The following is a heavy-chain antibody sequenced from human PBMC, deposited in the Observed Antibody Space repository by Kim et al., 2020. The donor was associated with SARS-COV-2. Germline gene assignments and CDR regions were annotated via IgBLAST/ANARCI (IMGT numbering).Heavy chain of an antibody. V-gene: IGHV3-21*01. CDR3: ARAVWFGEPTYYYYGMDV. Sequence: GGSLRLSCAASGFTFSSYSMNWVRQAPGKGLEWVSSISSSSSYIYYADSVKGRFTISRDNAKNSLYLQMNSLRAEDTAVYYCARAVWFGEPTYYYYGMDVWGQGTTVTVSS. J-gene: IGHJ6*02. D-gene: IGHD3-10*01. CDR1: GFTFSSYS. CDR2: ISSSSSYI.